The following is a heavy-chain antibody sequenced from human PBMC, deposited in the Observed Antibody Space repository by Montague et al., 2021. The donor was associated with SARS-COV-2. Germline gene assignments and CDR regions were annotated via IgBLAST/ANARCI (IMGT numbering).Heavy chain of an antibody. D-gene: IGHD2-2*01. CDR2: VFSGGNS. CDR3: VRDQYCRSTACIGNAFDV. V-gene: IGHV4-59*11. Sequence: SETLSLTCTVSGAFITSHYWSWIRQPPGKGLEWIGNVFSGGNSKYKPSLKSRVTLSVDTSKNQFSLRLTSVTTADTALYYCVRDQYCRSTACIGNAFDVWGQGTMVSVFS. J-gene: IGHJ3*01. CDR1: GAFITSHY.